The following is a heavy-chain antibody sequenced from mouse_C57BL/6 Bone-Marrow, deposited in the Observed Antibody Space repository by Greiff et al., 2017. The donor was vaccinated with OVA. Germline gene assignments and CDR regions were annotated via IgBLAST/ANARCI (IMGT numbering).Heavy chain of an antibody. V-gene: IGHV1-64*01. J-gene: IGHJ3*01. Sequence: QVQLQQPGAELVKPGASVKLSCNASGYTFTSYWMHWVKQRPGQGLEWIGMIHPNSGSTNYNEKFKSKATLTVDKASSTAYMQLSSLTSEDSAVYYCARGRDYDAAWFAYWGQGTLVTVSA. CDR2: IHPNSGST. CDR3: ARGRDYDAAWFAY. D-gene: IGHD2-4*01. CDR1: GYTFTSYW.